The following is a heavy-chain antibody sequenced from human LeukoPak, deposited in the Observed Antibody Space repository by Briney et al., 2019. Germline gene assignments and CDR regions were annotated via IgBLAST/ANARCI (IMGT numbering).Heavy chain of an antibody. CDR2: ISAYNGNT. J-gene: IGHJ6*03. Sequence: ASDKVSYKASRYTFTSYGIIWVRQPPAQGREGMGWISAYNGNTNYAQKLQGRVTMTTVTSTSTAYMELRSLRSDDTAVYYCARALGGYYYYMDDWGKGTMVTVSS. CDR3: ARALGGYYYYMDD. V-gene: IGHV1-18*01. CDR1: RYTFTSYG.